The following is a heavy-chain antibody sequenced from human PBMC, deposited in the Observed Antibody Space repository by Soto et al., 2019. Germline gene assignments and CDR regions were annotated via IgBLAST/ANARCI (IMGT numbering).Heavy chain of an antibody. CDR1: GGSISGGDYY. Sequence: SETLSLTCTVSGGSISGGDYYWSWIRQPPGKGLEWIGYIYYSGSTYYNPSLKSRVTISVDTSKNQFSLKLSSVTAADTAVYYCARAGGYGLYYFDYWGQGTLVTVSS. D-gene: IGHD5-12*01. V-gene: IGHV4-30-4*01. J-gene: IGHJ4*02. CDR2: IYYSGST. CDR3: ARAGGYGLYYFDY.